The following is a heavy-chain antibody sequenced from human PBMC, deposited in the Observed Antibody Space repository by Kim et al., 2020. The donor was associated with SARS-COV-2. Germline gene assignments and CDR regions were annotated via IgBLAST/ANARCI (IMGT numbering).Heavy chain of an antibody. D-gene: IGHD3-3*01. CDR2: IYYSGST. CDR3: ARDPIFGAVNAFDI. J-gene: IGHJ3*02. CDR1: GGSISSYY. Sequence: SETLSLTCTVSGGSISSYYWSWIRQPPGKGLEWIGYIYYSGSTNYNPSLKSRVTISVDTSKNQFSLKLSSVTAADTAVYYCARDPIFGAVNAFDIWGQGTMVTVSS. V-gene: IGHV4-59*13.